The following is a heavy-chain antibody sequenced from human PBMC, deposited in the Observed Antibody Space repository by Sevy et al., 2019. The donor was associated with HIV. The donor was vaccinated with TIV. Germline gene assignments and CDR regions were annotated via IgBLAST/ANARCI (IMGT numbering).Heavy chain of an antibody. D-gene: IGHD3-3*01. CDR3: ARLKRITIFGVVIPDWFDP. CDR2: IYYSGST. J-gene: IGHJ5*02. V-gene: IGHV4-39*01. Sequence: SETLFLTCTVSGGSISSSSYYWGWIRQPPGKGLEWIGSIYYSGSTYYNPSLKSRVTISVDTSKNQFSLKLSSVTAADTAVYYCARLKRITIFGVVIPDWFDPWGQGTLVTVSS. CDR1: GGSISSSSYY.